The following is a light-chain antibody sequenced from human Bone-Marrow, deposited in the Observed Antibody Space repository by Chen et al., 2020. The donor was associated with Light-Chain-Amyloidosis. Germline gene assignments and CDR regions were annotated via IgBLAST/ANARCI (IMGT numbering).Light chain of an antibody. Sequence: EIVLTQSPGTLSLSPGEGANLSCRASQTISSNYLTWYQQKFGQAPRLLIYGSSSRATGIPDRFTGSGSGTDFNLTINRLEPEDFAMYYCKQYGTSPLTFGGGTKVEIK. CDR2: GSS. J-gene: IGKJ4*01. CDR1: QTISSNY. V-gene: IGKV3-20*01. CDR3: KQYGTSPLT.